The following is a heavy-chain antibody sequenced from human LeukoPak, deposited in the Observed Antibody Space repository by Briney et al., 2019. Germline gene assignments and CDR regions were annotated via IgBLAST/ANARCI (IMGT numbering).Heavy chain of an antibody. CDR3: ARGGYYYLDV. Sequence: SGTLSLTCTVSGGSISSYYWSWIRQPPGKGLEWIAYIFYNGNTKYDPSLWSRVTISIDTSRNQFFLNLNSVTAADTAVYYCARGGYYYLDVWGKGTTVTVSS. V-gene: IGHV4-59*01. J-gene: IGHJ6*03. CDR2: IFYNGNT. CDR1: GGSISSYY.